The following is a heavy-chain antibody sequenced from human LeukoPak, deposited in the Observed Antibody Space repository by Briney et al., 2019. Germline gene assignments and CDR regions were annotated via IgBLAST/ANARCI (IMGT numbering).Heavy chain of an antibody. CDR3: ARVPGYYDFWSGYSPMYNWFDP. D-gene: IGHD3-3*01. V-gene: IGHV4-59*01. Sequence: PSETLSLTCTVSGGSISSYYWSWIRQPPGKGLEWIGYIYYSGSTNYNPSLKSRVTISVDTSKNQFSLKLSSVTAADTAVYYCARVPGYYDFWSGYSPMYNWFDPWGQGTLVTVSS. CDR2: IYYSGST. CDR1: GGSISSYY. J-gene: IGHJ5*02.